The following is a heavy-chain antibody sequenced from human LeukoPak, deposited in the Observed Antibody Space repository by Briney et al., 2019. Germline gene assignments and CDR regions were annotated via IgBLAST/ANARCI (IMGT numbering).Heavy chain of an antibody. V-gene: IGHV3-30*02. CDR1: GFTFSSYG. D-gene: IGHD4-23*01. Sequence: GGSLRLSCAASGFTFSSYGMHWVRQAPGKGLEWVAFIRYDGSNKYYADSVKGRFTISRDNSKNTLYLQMNSLRAEDTAVYYCARVPDYGGNPFDYWGQGTLVTVSS. CDR3: ARVPDYGGNPFDY. CDR2: IRYDGSNK. J-gene: IGHJ4*02.